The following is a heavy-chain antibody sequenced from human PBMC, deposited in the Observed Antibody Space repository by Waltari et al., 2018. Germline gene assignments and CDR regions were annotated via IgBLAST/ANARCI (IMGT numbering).Heavy chain of an antibody. CDR3: ARGAISFGITLGQFDL. Sequence: QVQLVQSGAEVKKPGASVKVSCKASGYTFTSYGISWVRQAPGQGLEWMGWLSAYNGNTNYAQELQGRVTMTTHTSTSTAYMELRSLRSDDTSVYYSARGAISFGITLGQFDLWGRGTLVTVSS. CDR1: GYTFTSYG. D-gene: IGHD3-10*01. CDR2: LSAYNGNT. V-gene: IGHV1-18*01. J-gene: IGHJ2*01.